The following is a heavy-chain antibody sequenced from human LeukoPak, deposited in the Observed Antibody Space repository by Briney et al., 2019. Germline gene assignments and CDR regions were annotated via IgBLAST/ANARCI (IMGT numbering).Heavy chain of an antibody. Sequence: GGSLRLSCAASGFTFSSYAMHWVRQAPGKGLEWVAVISYDGSNKYYADSVKGRFTISRDNAKNSLYLQMNSLRAEDTAVYYCATFAPEYCSSTSCLDVWGQGTTVTVSS. D-gene: IGHD2-2*01. CDR3: ATFAPEYCSSTSCLDV. J-gene: IGHJ6*02. V-gene: IGHV3-30-3*01. CDR2: ISYDGSNK. CDR1: GFTFSSYA.